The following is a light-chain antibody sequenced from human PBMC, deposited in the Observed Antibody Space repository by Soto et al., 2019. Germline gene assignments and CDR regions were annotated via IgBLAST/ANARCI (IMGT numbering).Light chain of an antibody. J-gene: IGLJ1*01. CDR2: DVS. CDR3: SSYTNSSSNG. V-gene: IGLV2-14*01. CDR1: SSDVGGYNS. Sequence: QSALPQPASVSGSPGQSITLLCTGTSSDVGGYNSVSWYQQHPGKAPKLMIHDVSNRPSGVSNRFSGSKSGNTASLTISGLQAEDEDDYSCSSYTNSSSNGFGTGTKVNAL.